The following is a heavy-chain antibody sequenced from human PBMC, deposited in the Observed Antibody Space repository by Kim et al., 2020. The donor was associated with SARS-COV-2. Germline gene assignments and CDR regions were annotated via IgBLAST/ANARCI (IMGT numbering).Heavy chain of an antibody. Sequence: SHTLSLTCTVSGGSISSGGYYWSWIRQHPGKGLEWIGYIYYSGSTYYNPSLKSRVTISVDTSKNQFSLKLSSVTAADTAVYYCARDQHSSGWYPWGGADYYGMDVWGQGTTVTVSS. CDR3: ARDQHSSGWYPWGGADYYGMDV. CDR2: IYYSGST. D-gene: IGHD6-19*01. J-gene: IGHJ6*02. CDR1: GGSISSGGYY. V-gene: IGHV4-31*03.